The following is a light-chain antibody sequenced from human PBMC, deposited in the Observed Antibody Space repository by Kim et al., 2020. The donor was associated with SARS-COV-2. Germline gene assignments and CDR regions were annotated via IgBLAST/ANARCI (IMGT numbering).Light chain of an antibody. J-gene: IGLJ3*02. Sequence: QRVTISCSGTSSNIGSNYVFWYQQFPGTAPKPLIYSNNQRPSGVPDRFSGSRSGTSASLAISGLRSEDEADYYCAAWDDSLSGRKVFGGGTKLTVL. CDR1: SSNIGSNY. V-gene: IGLV1-47*01. CDR3: AAWDDSLSGRKV. CDR2: SNN.